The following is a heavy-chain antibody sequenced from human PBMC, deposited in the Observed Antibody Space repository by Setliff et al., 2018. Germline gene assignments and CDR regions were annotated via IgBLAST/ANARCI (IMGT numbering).Heavy chain of an antibody. CDR3: ARQAVAGSDAFDI. D-gene: IGHD6-19*01. J-gene: IGHJ3*02. Sequence: GESLKISCKGSGYSLTSYWIGWVRQMPGKGLEWMGIIYPGDSDTRYSPSFQGQVTISADKSISTAYLQWSSLKASDTAMYYYARQAVAGSDAFDIWGQGTMVTVSS. V-gene: IGHV5-51*01. CDR2: IYPGDSDT. CDR1: GYSLTSYW.